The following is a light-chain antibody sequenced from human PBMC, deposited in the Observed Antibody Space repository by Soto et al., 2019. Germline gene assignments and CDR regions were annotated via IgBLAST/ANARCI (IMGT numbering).Light chain of an antibody. CDR2: AAS. CDR3: QKYNGASTS. CDR1: QGIRNY. Sequence: DIQMTQSPSSLSASVGARVSITCRASQGIRNYLAWYQKKPGKVPKLLIYAASTLQSGVPSRFSGSGSGTDFTLTISSLQPEDVATYYCQKYNGASTSFGGGSKVEIK. J-gene: IGKJ4*01. V-gene: IGKV1-27*01.